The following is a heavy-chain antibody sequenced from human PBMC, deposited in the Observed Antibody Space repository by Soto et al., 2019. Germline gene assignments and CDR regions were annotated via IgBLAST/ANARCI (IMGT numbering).Heavy chain of an antibody. J-gene: IGHJ6*02. V-gene: IGHV3-66*01. Sequence: EVQLVESGGGLVQPGGSLRLSCAGSALTASKNYMSWVRQPPGKGLEWVSVIYSGGTTYYADTVKDRFSISRDNSKGTLYLQMDNPRAGDTAVYYCARGGSGSDWDYYGMDVWGQGTTVTVSS. CDR3: ARGGSGSDWDYYGMDV. CDR2: IYSGGTT. CDR1: ALTASKNY. D-gene: IGHD3-10*01.